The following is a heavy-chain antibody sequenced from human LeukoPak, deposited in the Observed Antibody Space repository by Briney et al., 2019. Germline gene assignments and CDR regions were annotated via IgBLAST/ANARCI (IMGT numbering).Heavy chain of an antibody. J-gene: IGHJ4*02. Sequence: GGSLRLSCAASGFTFSSYAMSWVRQAPGKGLEWVSAISCSGGSTYSADSVKGRFTISRDNSKTTLYLQMNSLRAEDTAVYYCEKGGGYGGFVYWGQGTLVTVSS. CDR1: GFTFSSYA. V-gene: IGHV3-23*01. D-gene: IGHD5-12*01. CDR2: ISCSGGST. CDR3: EKGGGYGGFVY.